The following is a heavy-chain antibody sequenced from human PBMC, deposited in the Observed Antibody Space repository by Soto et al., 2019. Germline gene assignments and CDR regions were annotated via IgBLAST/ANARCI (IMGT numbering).Heavy chain of an antibody. V-gene: IGHV3-23*01. J-gene: IGHJ4*02. Sequence: EVQLLESGGGLVQPGGSLRLSCAASGFTFNTFDMTWVRQAPGKGLEWVSVIRGADGRTYYADSLKGRFTISRDNYKNTLFLQVTSLRGEDTAIYYCVKGAWCDDWGQGTLVAVCS. D-gene: IGHD6-19*01. CDR3: VKGAWCDD. CDR1: GFTFNTFD. CDR2: IRGADGRT.